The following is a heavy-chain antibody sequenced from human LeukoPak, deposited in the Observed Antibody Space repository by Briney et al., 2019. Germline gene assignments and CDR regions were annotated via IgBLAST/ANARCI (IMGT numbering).Heavy chain of an antibody. D-gene: IGHD6-19*01. CDR2: ISYDGSNN. Sequence: PGRSLSLSCAASGFTFSRYGMHWVRQAPGKGLEWLAVISYDGSNNDYEASARGRFTISRDHSKHTLYLQMNSLRAEGTAVYYCARDHHSSGWYYFDYWGQGTLVTVSS. CDR1: GFTFSRYG. CDR3: ARDHHSSGWYYFDY. V-gene: IGHV3-30*04. J-gene: IGHJ4*02.